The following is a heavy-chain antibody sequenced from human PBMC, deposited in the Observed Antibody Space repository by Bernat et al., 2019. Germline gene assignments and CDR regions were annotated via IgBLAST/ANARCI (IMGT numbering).Heavy chain of an antibody. CDR1: GFTFSSYE. Sequence: EVQLVESGGGLVQPGGSLRLSCAASGFTFSSYEMNWVRQAPGKGLEWVSYISSSGSTIYYADSVKGRFTISRDNAKNSLYLQMNSLRAEDTAVYYCARVDYDYIWGSYRQQGGDYWGQGTLVTVSS. D-gene: IGHD3-16*02. CDR3: ARVDYDYIWGSYRQQGGDY. V-gene: IGHV3-48*03. CDR2: ISSSGSTI. J-gene: IGHJ4*02.